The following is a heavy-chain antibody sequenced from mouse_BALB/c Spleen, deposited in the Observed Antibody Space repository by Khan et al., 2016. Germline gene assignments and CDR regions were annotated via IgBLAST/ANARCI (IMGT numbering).Heavy chain of an antibody. CDR3: AKGLRRGYYFDS. CDR1: GYTFTDYE. V-gene: IGHV1-15*01. Sequence: QVQLKQSGAELVRPGASVKLSCKALGYTFTDYEMHWVKQTPVHGLEWIGAIHPGGGGSAYNQKFKVRGTLTADKSSSTAYMELSSLTSEDSAVYYCAKGLRRGYYFDSWGQGTTLTVSS. CDR2: IHPGGGGS. J-gene: IGHJ2*01. D-gene: IGHD2-4*01.